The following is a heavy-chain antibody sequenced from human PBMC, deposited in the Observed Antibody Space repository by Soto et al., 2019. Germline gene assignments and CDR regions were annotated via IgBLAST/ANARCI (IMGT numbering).Heavy chain of an antibody. J-gene: IGHJ6*01. CDR3: ARVRGVPAVYGMAV. Sequence: LSLTCTVSGGSISSYYWSWIRQPPGKGLEWIGYIYYSGSTNYNPSLKSRVTISVDTSKNQFSLKLSSVTAADTAVYYCARVRGVPAVYGMAVWGQGTTFPVS. V-gene: IGHV4-59*01. CDR1: GGSISSYY. CDR2: IYYSGST. D-gene: IGHD2-2*01.